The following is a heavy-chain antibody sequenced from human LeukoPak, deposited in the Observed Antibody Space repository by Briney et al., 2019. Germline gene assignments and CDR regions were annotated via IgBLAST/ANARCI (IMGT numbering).Heavy chain of an antibody. Sequence: ASVKVSCKASGYTFTGYYMHWVRQAPGQGLEWMGWINTNTGNPTYAQGFTGRFVFSLDTSVSTAYLQISSLKAEDTAVYYCASGYSSSSPDYWGQGTLVTVSS. CDR3: ASGYSSSSPDY. CDR2: INTNTGNP. CDR1: GYTFTGYY. V-gene: IGHV7-4-1*02. J-gene: IGHJ4*02. D-gene: IGHD6-6*01.